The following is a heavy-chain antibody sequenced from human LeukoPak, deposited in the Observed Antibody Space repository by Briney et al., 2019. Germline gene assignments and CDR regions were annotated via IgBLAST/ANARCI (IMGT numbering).Heavy chain of an antibody. D-gene: IGHD6-6*01. V-gene: IGHV4-38-2*02. CDR2: INHSGST. CDR3: ARALSPSIAAQTPGYYFDY. CDR1: GYSISSGYY. J-gene: IGHJ4*02. Sequence: PSETLSLTCTVSGYSISSGYYWSWIRQPPGKGLEWIGEINHSGSTNYNPSLKSRVTISVDTSKNQFSLKLSSVTAADTAVYYCARALSPSIAAQTPGYYFDYWGQGTLVTVSS.